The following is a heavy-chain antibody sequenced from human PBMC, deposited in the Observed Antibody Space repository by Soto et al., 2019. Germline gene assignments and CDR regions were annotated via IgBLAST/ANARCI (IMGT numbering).Heavy chain of an antibody. D-gene: IGHD3-10*01. CDR3: ARHTYRASYYYFYK. V-gene: IGHV5-51*01. Sequence: GESLKISCKASGYSFSSYWIGWVRQMPVKGLEWMGIIYPGASDTIYSPSFHGQVPISPDNSSSTANRQGHRLMASDTARYYCARHTYRASYYYFYKWGLAT. CDR1: GYSFSSYW. CDR2: IYPGASDT. J-gene: IGHJ4*02.